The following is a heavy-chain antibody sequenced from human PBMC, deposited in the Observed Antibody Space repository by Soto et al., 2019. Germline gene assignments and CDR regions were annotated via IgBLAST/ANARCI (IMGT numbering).Heavy chain of an antibody. CDR3: AHAPLTMDWENLAFAY. Sequence: QITLKESGPTLVKPTQTLTLTCTFSGFSLSTSGVGVGWIRQPPGKALEWLALIYWDDDKRYSPSLKSRLTHTKDPSKNQVVLTMTNTDPVYTATYYCAHAPLTMDWENLAFAYWGQGTLVTVSS. D-gene: IGHD3-3*01. V-gene: IGHV2-5*02. J-gene: IGHJ4*02. CDR1: GFSLSTSGVG. CDR2: IYWDDDK.